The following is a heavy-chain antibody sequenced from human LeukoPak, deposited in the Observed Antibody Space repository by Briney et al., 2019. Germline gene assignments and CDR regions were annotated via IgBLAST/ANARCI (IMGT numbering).Heavy chain of an antibody. J-gene: IGHJ4*02. V-gene: IGHV3-7*01. CDR3: ARDYYDYVWGSYRYTFDY. CDR1: GFTFSLYW. CDR2: IKQDGSEK. D-gene: IGHD3-16*02. Sequence: GGSLRLSCAASGFTFSLYWMSWVRQAPGKGLEWVANIKQDGSEKYYVDSVKGRFTISRDNAKNSLYLQMNSLRAEDTAVYYCARDYYDYVWGSYRYTFDYWGQGTLVTVSS.